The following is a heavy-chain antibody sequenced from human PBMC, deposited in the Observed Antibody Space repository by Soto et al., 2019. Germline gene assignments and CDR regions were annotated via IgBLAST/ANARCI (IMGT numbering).Heavy chain of an antibody. CDR3: ARDETDSSGYFNYYYGMDV. D-gene: IGHD3-22*01. CDR2: IIPIFGTA. CDR1: GGTFSRHA. J-gene: IGHJ6*02. Sequence: QVQLVQSGAEVRKPGSSVKVSCKASGGTFSRHAISWVRQAPGQGLEWMGGIIPIFGTANHAQKFQGRVTIIADESTSTAYMELSSLRSEEKAVYYCARDETDSSGYFNYYYGMDVWGQGTTVTVSS. V-gene: IGHV1-69*01.